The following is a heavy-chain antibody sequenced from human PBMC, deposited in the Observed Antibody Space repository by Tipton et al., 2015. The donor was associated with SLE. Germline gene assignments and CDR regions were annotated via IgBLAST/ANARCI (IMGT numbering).Heavy chain of an antibody. CDR3: ARWSHVYGGPVFDY. D-gene: IGHD4-23*01. CDR1: GDSISSHY. CDR2: IYYSGNT. V-gene: IGHV4-59*11. J-gene: IGHJ4*02. Sequence: TLSLTCTVSGDSISSHYWSWIRQPPGKGLEWIGYIYYSGNTNYNPSLKSRVTVTEDTSKNQFSLTLRSVTAADTAVYYCARWSHVYGGPVFDYWGQGTLVTVSA.